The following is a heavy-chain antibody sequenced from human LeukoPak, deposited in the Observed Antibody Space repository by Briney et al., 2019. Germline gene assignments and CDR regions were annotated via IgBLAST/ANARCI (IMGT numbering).Heavy chain of an antibody. J-gene: IGHJ3*02. CDR3: ATEWISNAFDI. Sequence: TSETLSLTGAVYAGAFSGYYWSWIRQPPGKGRHGIGEINHSGSTNYNPSLKSRVTISVDTSKNQFSLKLSSVTAADTAVYYCATEWISNAFDIWGQGTMVTVSS. D-gene: IGHD5-12*01. V-gene: IGHV4-34*01. CDR1: AGAFSGYY. CDR2: INHSGST.